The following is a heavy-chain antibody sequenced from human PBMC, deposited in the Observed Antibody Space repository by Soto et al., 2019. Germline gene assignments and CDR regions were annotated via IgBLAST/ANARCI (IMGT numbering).Heavy chain of an antibody. Sequence: QVQLVQSGAEVKRPGSSVKVSCKASGGTFSSYPISWVRQAPGQGLEWMGGTNGNLGTGNYAQKFRGRLTITTDISTTTVYMELSSLTSEDKAVDYCARRDSHGYFRYFDNWGQGTLGTVSS. CDR3: ARRDSHGYFRYFDN. V-gene: IGHV1-69*06. CDR2: TNGNLGTG. D-gene: IGHD4-17*01. J-gene: IGHJ4*02. CDR1: GGTFSSYP.